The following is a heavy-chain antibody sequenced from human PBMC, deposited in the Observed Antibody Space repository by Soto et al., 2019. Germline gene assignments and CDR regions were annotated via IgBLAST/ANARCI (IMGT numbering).Heavy chain of an antibody. CDR1: GFTFSSYG. D-gene: IGHD3-3*01. V-gene: IGHV3-33*01. CDR2: IWYDGSNK. J-gene: IGHJ6*02. CDR3: ARDWNGMDV. Sequence: QVQLVGSGGGVVQPGRSLRLSCAASGFTFSSYGIHWVRQAPGKGLEWVAVIWYDGSNKYYADSVKGRFSISRDNSKNTVHLQMNSLTAEDTAEYHCARDWNGMDVWGQGTTVTVSS.